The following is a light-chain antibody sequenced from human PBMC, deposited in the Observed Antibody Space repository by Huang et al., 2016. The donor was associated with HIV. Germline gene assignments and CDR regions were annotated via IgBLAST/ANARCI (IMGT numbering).Light chain of an antibody. J-gene: IGKJ4*01. CDR2: GAS. V-gene: IGKV3-15*01. CDR3: QQYDTWPPLT. Sequence: ILLTQFPATLSVSPGQRVTLSCRASQSVGGKLAWYQQRTGQAPRRLIYGASTRVPTIPDRFSGSGSGTEFTLTISSMQSEDFAVYYCQQYDTWPPLTFGGGTKV. CDR1: QSVGGK.